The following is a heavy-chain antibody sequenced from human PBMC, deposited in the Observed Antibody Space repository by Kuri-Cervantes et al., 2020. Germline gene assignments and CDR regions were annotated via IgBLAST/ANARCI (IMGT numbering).Heavy chain of an antibody. D-gene: IGHD1-26*01. J-gene: IGHJ4*02. CDR2: ISSSGSTI. Sequence: GESLKISCAASGFTFSDYYMSWIRQAPGKGLEWVSYISSSGSTIYYADSVKGRFTISRDNAKDSLSLQMNSLRAEDTAVYYCARGALQWELLTGYFDYWGQGTLVTVSS. CDR3: ARGALQWELLTGYFDY. V-gene: IGHV3-11*01. CDR1: GFTFSDYY.